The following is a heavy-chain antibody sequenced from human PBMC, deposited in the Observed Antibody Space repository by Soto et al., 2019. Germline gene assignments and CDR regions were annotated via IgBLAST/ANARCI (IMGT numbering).Heavy chain of an antibody. CDR1: GFTFSSYG. D-gene: IGHD1-26*01. CDR3: AKDKVRRDGYYNHYYYYGMDV. J-gene: IGHJ6*02. V-gene: IGHV3-30*18. CDR2: ISYDGSNK. Sequence: PGGSLRLSCAASGFTFSSYGMHWVRQAPGKGLEWVAVISYDGSNKYYADSVKGRFTISRDNSKNTLYLQMNSLRAEDTAVYYCAKDKVRRDGYYNHYYYYGMDVWGQGTTGTVAS.